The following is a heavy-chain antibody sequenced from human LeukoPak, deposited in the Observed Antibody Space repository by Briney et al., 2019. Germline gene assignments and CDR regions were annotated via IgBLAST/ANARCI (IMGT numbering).Heavy chain of an antibody. CDR3: AREGRGSSGWYSPNGPEEIIYMDV. V-gene: IGHV3-7*01. Sequence: GGSLRLSCAASGFTFSNYWMTWVRQAPGKGLEWVANINQDGSEKHYVDSVKGRFTISRDNAKNSLYLQMNSLRDEDTAVYYCAREGRGSSGWYSPNGPEEIIYMDVWGKGTTVTISS. CDR1: GFTFSNYW. CDR2: INQDGSEK. J-gene: IGHJ6*03. D-gene: IGHD6-19*01.